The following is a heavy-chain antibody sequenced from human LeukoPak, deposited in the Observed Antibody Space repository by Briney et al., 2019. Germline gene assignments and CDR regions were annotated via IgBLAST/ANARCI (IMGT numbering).Heavy chain of an antibody. Sequence: GGSLTLSCAASGFTFSNYAMSWVRQAPGKGLEWVSIISGSGDNTHYADSVKGRFTISRDNSKNTLYLQMKTLRAEDTAIYYCARRGWLINFDYWGQGTLVTVSS. D-gene: IGHD5-12*01. CDR3: ARRGWLINFDY. J-gene: IGHJ4*02. CDR2: ISGSGDNT. CDR1: GFTFSNYA. V-gene: IGHV3-23*01.